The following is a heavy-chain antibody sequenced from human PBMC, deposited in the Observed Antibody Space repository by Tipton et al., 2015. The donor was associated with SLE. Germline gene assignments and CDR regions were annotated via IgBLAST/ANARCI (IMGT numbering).Heavy chain of an antibody. CDR2: IYTTGRT. CDR3: ARETLGGNKVRGLTVKDYCYMDV. CDR1: GGSISGGDYY. Sequence: TLSLTCTVSGGSISGGDYYWSWIRQPAGKGLEWIGRIYTTGRTTYSPSLKSRLAISVDTSENQFSLRLTSETAADTAVYYCARETLGGNKVRGLTVKDYCYMDVWGKGTTVIVSS. D-gene: IGHD3-10*01. J-gene: IGHJ6*03. V-gene: IGHV4-61*02.